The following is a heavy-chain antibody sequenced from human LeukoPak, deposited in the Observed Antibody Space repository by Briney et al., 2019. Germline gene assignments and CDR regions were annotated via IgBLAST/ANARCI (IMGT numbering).Heavy chain of an antibody. J-gene: IGHJ4*02. D-gene: IGHD1-26*01. CDR3: ARGLSGSSADY. CDR2: IYYSGST. V-gene: IGHV4-59*01. Sequence: SETLSLTCTVSGGSISSYYWSWIRQPPGKGLGWIGYIYYSGSTNYNPSLKSRVTISVDTSKNQFSLKLSSVTAADTAVYYCARGLSGSSADYWGQGTLVAVSS. CDR1: GGSISSYY.